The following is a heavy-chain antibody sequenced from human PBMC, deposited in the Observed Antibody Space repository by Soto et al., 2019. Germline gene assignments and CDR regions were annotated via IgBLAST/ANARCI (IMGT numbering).Heavy chain of an antibody. Sequence: ASVKVSCKASGYTFTSYGISWVRQAPGQGLEWMGWISAYNGNTNYAQKLQGRVTMTTDTSTSTAYMELRSLRSDDTAVYYCASGSSCWLNYYSYGMYVWGQGNTVTVSS. CDR1: GYTFTSYG. CDR2: ISAYNGNT. V-gene: IGHV1-18*01. J-gene: IGHJ6*02. CDR3: ASGSSCWLNYYSYGMYV. D-gene: IGHD6-19*01.